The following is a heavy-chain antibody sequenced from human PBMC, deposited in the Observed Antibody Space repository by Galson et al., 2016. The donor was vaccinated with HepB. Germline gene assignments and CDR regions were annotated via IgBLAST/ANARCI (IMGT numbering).Heavy chain of an antibody. Sequence: SVKVSCKASGYTFTNYAMHWVRQAPGHRLEWMGWINAGSGSTRYSQNFQGRVTITSDTSATTAYMELSSLGSEDTAVYYCARVTEVNVAGGLDTSGFIYWGQGTLVTVSS. J-gene: IGHJ4*02. CDR3: ARVTEVNVAGGLDTSGFIY. CDR2: INAGSGST. CDR1: GYTFTNYA. V-gene: IGHV1-3*01. D-gene: IGHD3-22*01.